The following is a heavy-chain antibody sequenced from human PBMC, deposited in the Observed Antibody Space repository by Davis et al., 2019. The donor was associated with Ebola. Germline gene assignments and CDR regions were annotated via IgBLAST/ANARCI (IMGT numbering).Heavy chain of an antibody. V-gene: IGHV3-11*04. CDR2: ISSSGSTI. Sequence: PGGSLRLSCAASGFTFSDYYMSWIRQAPGKGLEWVSYISSSGSTIYYADSVKGRFTISRDNAKNSLYLQMNSLRAEDTAVYYCARSEWDYRIELVYYYGMDVWGQGTTVTVSS. J-gene: IGHJ6*02. D-gene: IGHD4-11*01. CDR1: GFTFSDYY. CDR3: ARSEWDYRIELVYYYGMDV.